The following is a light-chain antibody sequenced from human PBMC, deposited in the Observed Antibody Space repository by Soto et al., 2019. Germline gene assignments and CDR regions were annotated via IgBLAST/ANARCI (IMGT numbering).Light chain of an antibody. CDR3: QQYAGSPWT. Sequence: EIVLTPSPGTLSLSPGERATLSCRATESISSSYLAWYQQKPGQAPRLLIYGASSRATGIPDRFSGSGSGTDFTLTISRLEPEDFAVYYCQQYAGSPWTFGQGTKVDIK. J-gene: IGKJ1*01. CDR1: ESISSSY. CDR2: GAS. V-gene: IGKV3-20*01.